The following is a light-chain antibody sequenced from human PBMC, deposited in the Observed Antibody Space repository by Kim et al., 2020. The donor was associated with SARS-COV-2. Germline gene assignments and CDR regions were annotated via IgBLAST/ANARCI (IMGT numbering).Light chain of an antibody. J-gene: IGLJ1*01. Sequence: SLASGQTGRLTASGDTSGDEYSCRYQQKPGQSPVLAFYRDSKRPAGIPGRFSGYNSGNTATLPISGTQAMDVADYYCQAWDSSTAVFGTGTKGTVL. CDR3: QAWDSSTAV. CDR1: TSGDEY. V-gene: IGLV3-1*01. CDR2: RDS.